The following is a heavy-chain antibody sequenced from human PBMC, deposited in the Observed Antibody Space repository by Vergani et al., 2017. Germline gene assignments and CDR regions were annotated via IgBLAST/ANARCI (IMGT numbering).Heavy chain of an antibody. CDR2: IKSKSDGGTT. Sequence: EVQLVESGGGLVKSGGSLRLSCAASGFTFSNAWMSWVRQAPGKGLEWVGRIKSKSDGGTTDYAAPVKGRFTIFRDNSKNTLYLQMNSLKPEDTAVYYCTTEPTGYDYMWGSKIFDYWGQGTLVTVSS. CDR1: GFTFSNAW. V-gene: IGHV3-15*01. J-gene: IGHJ4*02. D-gene: IGHD3-16*01. CDR3: TTEPTGYDYMWGSKIFDY.